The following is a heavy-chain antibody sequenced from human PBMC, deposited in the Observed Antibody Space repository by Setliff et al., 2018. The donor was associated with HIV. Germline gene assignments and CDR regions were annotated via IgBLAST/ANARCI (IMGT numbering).Heavy chain of an antibody. CDR3: ASARIPTGGTSTSFDY. J-gene: IGHJ4*02. CDR2: IWYDGTNK. CDR1: GFTFSSYG. V-gene: IGHV3-33*01. D-gene: IGHD1-1*01. Sequence: PGGSLRLSCAASGFTFSSYGMHWVRQAPGKGLEWVALIWYDGTNKYYADSVKGRFTISRDSSKNTLYLQMNSLRAEDTAVYHCASARIPTGGTSTSFDYCGQGTLVTVSS.